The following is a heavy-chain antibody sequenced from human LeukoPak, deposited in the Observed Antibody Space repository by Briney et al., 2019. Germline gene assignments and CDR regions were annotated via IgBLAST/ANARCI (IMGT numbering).Heavy chain of an antibody. CDR2: IYGGDST. D-gene: IGHD2-8*01. V-gene: IGHV3-53*01. J-gene: IGHJ6*02. CDR3: AKTLLYTYYYYYYGMDV. CDR1: GFTVSSNY. Sequence: PGGSLRLSCAVSGFTVSSNYMSWVRQAPGKGLEWVSGIYGGDSTYYADSVKGRFTISRDNSKNTLYLQMNSLRAEDTAVYYCAKTLLYTYYYYYYGMDVWGQGTTVTVSS.